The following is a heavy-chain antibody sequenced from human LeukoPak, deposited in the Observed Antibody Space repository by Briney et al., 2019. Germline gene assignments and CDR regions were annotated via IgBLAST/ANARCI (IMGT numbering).Heavy chain of an antibody. D-gene: IGHD2-2*01. CDR3: ARGYCSSTICFQYFHH. V-gene: IGHV4-59*01. Sequence: SETLSLTCTASSDSISSSYWSWIRQPPGKGPEWIGYIYYSGSTNYNPSLKSRVAISVDTSKNQFSLKLNSVTAADTAVYYCARGYCSSTICFQYFHHWGQGTLVTVSS. CDR1: SDSISSSY. CDR2: IYYSGST. J-gene: IGHJ1*01.